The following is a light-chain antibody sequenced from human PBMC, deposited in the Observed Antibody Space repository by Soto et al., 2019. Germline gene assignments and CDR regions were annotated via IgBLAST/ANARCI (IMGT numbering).Light chain of an antibody. Sequence: QSALTQPASVSGSPGQSITISCTGTSSDVGSYNLVSWYQQHPGKAPKLMIYEGSKGPSGVSNRFSGSKSGNAASLTISGLQAEDEADYCCCSYAGSSTHVVFGGGTKLTVL. CDR3: CSYAGSSTHVV. CDR1: SSDVGSYNL. CDR2: EGS. V-gene: IGLV2-23*01. J-gene: IGLJ2*01.